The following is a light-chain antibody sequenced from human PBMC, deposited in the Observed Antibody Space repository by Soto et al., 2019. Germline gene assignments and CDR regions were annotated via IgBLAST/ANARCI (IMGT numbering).Light chain of an antibody. Sequence: EIVMTQSPATLSVSPGERATLSCRASQSVSSSLAWYQQKPGQSPRLLIYGASTRAPGIPARFSGSGSGTEFTLTISSLQSEDFVVYYCQQYNNWPPLTFGGGTKVAIK. CDR3: QQYNNWPPLT. V-gene: IGKV3-15*01. CDR1: QSVSSS. CDR2: GAS. J-gene: IGKJ4*01.